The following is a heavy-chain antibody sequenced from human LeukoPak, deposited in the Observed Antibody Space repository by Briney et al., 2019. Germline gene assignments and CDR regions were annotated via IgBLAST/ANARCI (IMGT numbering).Heavy chain of an antibody. Sequence: PGGSLRLSCAASGIPFTRNGMHWVRQAPGKGLEWVAFIQYDAINIKYGDSVKGRFTISRDNSKNTLYLQMNSLTPEDTAVYYCAREAGTVVIGRFDPWGQGTLATVSS. CDR1: GIPFTRNG. V-gene: IGHV3-30*02. CDR2: IQYDAINI. CDR3: AREAGTVVIGRFDP. D-gene: IGHD2-15*01. J-gene: IGHJ5*02.